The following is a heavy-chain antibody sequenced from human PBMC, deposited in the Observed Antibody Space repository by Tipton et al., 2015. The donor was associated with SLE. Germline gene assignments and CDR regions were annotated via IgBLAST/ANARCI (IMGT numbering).Heavy chain of an antibody. CDR3: ARNYHWTEGAFDI. CDR1: GGTFSSYA. Sequence: QLVQSGPEVKKPGSSVKVSCKASGGTFSSYAISWVRQAPGQGLEWMGGIIPIFGTANYAQKFQGRVTITTDESTSTAYMELSSLRSEDPAVYYCARNYHWTEGAFDIWGQGTMVTVSS. D-gene: IGHD3-3*01. CDR2: IIPIFGTA. V-gene: IGHV1-69*05. J-gene: IGHJ3*02.